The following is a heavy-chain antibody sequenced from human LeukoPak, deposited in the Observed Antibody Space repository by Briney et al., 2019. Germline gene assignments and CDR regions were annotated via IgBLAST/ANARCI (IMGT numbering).Heavy chain of an antibody. D-gene: IGHD5-24*01. V-gene: IGHV1-2*02. J-gene: IGHJ4*02. CDR2: ITPSGGT. CDR3: ARDRYGDGFAHLDY. Sequence: ASVKVSCKASGYTFTSYAIHWVRQAPGQGLEWMGWITPSGGTNYPQKFQGRVAVTWDTSITTAYMDLSRLTSDDTAVYYCARDRYGDGFAHLDYWGQGALVTVSS. CDR1: GYTFTSYA.